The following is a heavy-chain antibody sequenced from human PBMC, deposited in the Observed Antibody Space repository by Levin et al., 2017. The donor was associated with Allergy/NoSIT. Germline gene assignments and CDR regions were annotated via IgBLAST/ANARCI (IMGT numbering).Heavy chain of an antibody. J-gene: IGHJ4*02. CDR2: IYYSGST. Sequence: SETLSLTCTVSGGSVSSGSYYWSWIRQPPGKGLEWIGYIYYSGSTNYNPSLKSRVTISVDTSKNQFSLKLSSVTAADTAVYYCARDGVGSGWYPALSNWGQGTLVTVSS. V-gene: IGHV4-61*01. CDR1: GGSVSSGSYY. CDR3: ARDGVGSGWYPALSN. D-gene: IGHD6-19*01.